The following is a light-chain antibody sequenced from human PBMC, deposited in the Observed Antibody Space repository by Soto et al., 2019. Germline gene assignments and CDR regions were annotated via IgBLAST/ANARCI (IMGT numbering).Light chain of an antibody. Sequence: AIRMTQSPSSFSASTGERVTITCRASQGIISYLAWYQQKQGKAPKLXIYAASTLQSGVLSRFSGSGAGTDFTLTISSLQPEDFATDYCQQSYTTTITFGQGTRLEIK. CDR1: QGIISY. V-gene: IGKV1-8*01. CDR3: QQSYTTTIT. J-gene: IGKJ5*01. CDR2: AAS.